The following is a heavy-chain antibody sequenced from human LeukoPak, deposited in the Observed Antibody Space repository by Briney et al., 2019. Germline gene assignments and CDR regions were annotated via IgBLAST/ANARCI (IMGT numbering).Heavy chain of an antibody. CDR2: ISGSGGST. CDR3: AKDRDYDFWSGYSESGRFDY. V-gene: IGHV3-23*01. J-gene: IGHJ4*02. Sequence: AGGSLRLSCAASGFTFSSYAMSWVRQAPGKGLEWVSAISGSGGSTYYADSVKGRFTISRVNSKNTLYLQMNSLRAEDTAVYYCAKDRDYDFWSGYSESGRFDYWGQGTLVTVSS. CDR1: GFTFSSYA. D-gene: IGHD3-3*01.